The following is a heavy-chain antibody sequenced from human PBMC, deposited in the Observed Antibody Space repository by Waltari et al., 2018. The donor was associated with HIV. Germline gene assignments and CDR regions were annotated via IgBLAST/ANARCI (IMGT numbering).Heavy chain of an antibody. CDR1: GFSVSDNY. CDR3: ARALTRGLWDS. CDR2: VKLGGST. D-gene: IGHD2-2*01. J-gene: IGHJ4*02. Sequence: VQLVESGGGLIQPGGSLSLSCAASGFSVSDNYMSWVRQAPGKRPGWFSVVKLGGSTDYADSVRCRFTTSRDESKNMLYLQMNSLRAEDTAVYYCARALTRGLWDSWGQGTLVSVSS. V-gene: IGHV3-53*01.